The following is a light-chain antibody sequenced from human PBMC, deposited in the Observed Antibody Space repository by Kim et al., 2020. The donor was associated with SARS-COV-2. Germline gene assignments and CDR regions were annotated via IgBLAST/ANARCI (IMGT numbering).Light chain of an antibody. J-gene: IGKJ3*01. CDR2: GAS. Sequence: LAPGERATLSCRASQSVRSLVAWFQQRPGQAPRRLIHGASNRASGTPARCSGSGSGTDFTLTISSLEPQDFAVYYCQQRSSWPLTFGPGTKVDIK. V-gene: IGKV3-11*01. CDR1: QSVRSL. CDR3: QQRSSWPLT.